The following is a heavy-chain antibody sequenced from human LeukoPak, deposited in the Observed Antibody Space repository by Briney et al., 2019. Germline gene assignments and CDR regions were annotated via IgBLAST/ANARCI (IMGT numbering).Heavy chain of an antibody. CDR1: GYSFTSYW. CDR3: ARLKNYYDSRASPLDP. Sequence: GESLKISCKGSGYSFTSYWIGWVRQMPGKGLEWMGIIYPGDSDTRYSPSFQGQVTISADKSISTAYLQWSSLKASDTAMYYCARLKNYYDSRASPLDPWGQGTLVTVSS. CDR2: IYPGDSDT. V-gene: IGHV5-51*01. J-gene: IGHJ5*02. D-gene: IGHD3-22*01.